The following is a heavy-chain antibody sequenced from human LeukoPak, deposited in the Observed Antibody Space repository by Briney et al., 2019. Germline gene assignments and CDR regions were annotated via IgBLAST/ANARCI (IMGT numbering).Heavy chain of an antibody. CDR3: ARGGYYYDSSGYYYGGVRYFDY. Sequence: PGGSLRLSCAASGFTFSSYGMHWARQAPGKGLAWVAFVRYDRSNKYYSDSMKGPFTISRDNSKNTLDLQMNKLRAEDTAVYYCARGGYYYDSSGYYYGGVRYFDYWGQGTLVTVSS. CDR2: VRYDRSNK. V-gene: IGHV3-30*02. D-gene: IGHD3-22*01. CDR1: GFTFSSYG. J-gene: IGHJ4*02.